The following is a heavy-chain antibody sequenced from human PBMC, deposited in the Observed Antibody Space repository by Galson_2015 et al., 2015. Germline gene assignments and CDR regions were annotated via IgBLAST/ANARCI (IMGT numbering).Heavy chain of an antibody. D-gene: IGHD1-26*01. Sequence: SLRLSCAASGFTFSSYEMNWVRQAPGKGLEWVSYISSSGSTIYYADSVKGRFTISRDNAKNSLYLQMNSLRAEDTAVYYCARDLLDYYYYGMDVWGQGTLVTVSS. V-gene: IGHV3-48*03. CDR1: GFTFSSYE. J-gene: IGHJ6*02. CDR2: ISSSGSTI. CDR3: ARDLLDYYYYGMDV.